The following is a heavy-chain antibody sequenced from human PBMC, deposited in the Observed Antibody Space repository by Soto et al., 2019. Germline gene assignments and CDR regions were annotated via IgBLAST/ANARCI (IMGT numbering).Heavy chain of an antibody. Sequence: QVQLVESGGGLVKPGGSLRLSCAASGFTFSDYYMSWIRQAPGKGLEWVSYISSSSSYTNYADSVKGRFTISRDNAKNSLYLQMNSLGAEDTAVYYCASHCSSTSCYDKLNYYYYYGMDVWGQGTTVTVSS. J-gene: IGHJ6*02. CDR1: GFTFSDYY. D-gene: IGHD2-2*01. CDR2: ISSSSSYT. CDR3: ASHCSSTSCYDKLNYYYYYGMDV. V-gene: IGHV3-11*06.